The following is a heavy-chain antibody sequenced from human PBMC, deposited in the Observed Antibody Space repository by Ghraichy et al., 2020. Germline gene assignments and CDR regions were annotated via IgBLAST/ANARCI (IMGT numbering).Heavy chain of an antibody. CDR1: GFSFGNDE. V-gene: IGHV3-30*03. D-gene: IGHD5-18*01. CDR3: AREDTPVARRGFAY. Sequence: GGSLRLSCVASGFSFGNDEMHWVRQTPGKGLEWVAVISDDGGKKYYADSVKGRVTISRDNSGNTLFLQMSNLTAADTAIYYCAREDTPVARRGFAYWGQGTLVTVSS. CDR2: ISDDGGKK. J-gene: IGHJ4*02.